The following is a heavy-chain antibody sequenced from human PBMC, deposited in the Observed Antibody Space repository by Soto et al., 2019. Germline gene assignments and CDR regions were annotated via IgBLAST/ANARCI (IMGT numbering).Heavy chain of an antibody. Sequence: ASVKVSCKASGYTFTGYYMHWVRQAPGQGLEWMGWINPNSGGTNYAQKFQGWVTMTRDTSISTAYMELSRLRSDDTAVYYCARGEYYYDSSGYYNYYGRDVWGQGTTVTVSS. V-gene: IGHV1-2*04. D-gene: IGHD3-22*01. CDR3: ARGEYYYDSSGYYNYYGRDV. CDR2: INPNSGGT. CDR1: GYTFTGYY. J-gene: IGHJ6*02.